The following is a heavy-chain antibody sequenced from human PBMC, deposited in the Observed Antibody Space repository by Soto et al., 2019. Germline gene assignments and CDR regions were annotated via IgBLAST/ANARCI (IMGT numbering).Heavy chain of an antibody. CDR1: GFTFYRYD. V-gene: IGHV3-23*02. D-gene: IGHD6-19*01. Sequence: EVQLLESGGGLAQPGGSLRLSCAASGFTFYRYDMFWVRQTPRRGLEWVSFISGSGGRIEYGDFVRGRFTASRDNAEDTLSLQMNTLASDDTGVYYCVRRGSETGWYFDQWGQGTLVVVSS. CDR2: ISGSGGRI. CDR3: VRRGSETGWYFDQ. J-gene: IGHJ4*02.